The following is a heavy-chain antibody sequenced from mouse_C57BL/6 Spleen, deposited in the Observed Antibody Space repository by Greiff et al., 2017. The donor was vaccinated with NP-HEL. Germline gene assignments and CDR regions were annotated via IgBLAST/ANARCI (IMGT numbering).Heavy chain of an antibody. CDR1: GYTFTSYW. D-gene: IGHD2-4*01. CDR3: ARAGYDYDGAWFAY. J-gene: IGHJ3*01. Sequence: QVQLQQPGAELVRPGSSVKLSCKASGYTFTSYWMDWVKQRPGQGLEWIGNIYPSDSETHYNQKFKDKATLTVDKSSSTAYMQLSSLTSEDSAVYYCARAGYDYDGAWFAYWGQGTLVTVSA. CDR2: IYPSDSET. V-gene: IGHV1-61*01.